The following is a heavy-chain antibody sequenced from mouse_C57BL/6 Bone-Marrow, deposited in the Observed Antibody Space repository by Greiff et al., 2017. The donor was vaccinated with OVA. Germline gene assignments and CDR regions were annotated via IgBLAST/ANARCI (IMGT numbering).Heavy chain of an antibody. CDR1: GYAFSSSW. V-gene: IGHV1-82*01. D-gene: IGHD1-1*01. J-gene: IGHJ2*01. Sequence: VQLQQSGPELVKPGASVKISCKASGYAFSSSWMNWVKQRPGKGLEWIGRIYPGDGDTNYTGKFKGTATLTADKSSSTAYMQLSSLTSEDSAVYFCAATVLAKGGGGQGATLTVSS. CDR2: IYPGDGDT. CDR3: AATVLAKGG.